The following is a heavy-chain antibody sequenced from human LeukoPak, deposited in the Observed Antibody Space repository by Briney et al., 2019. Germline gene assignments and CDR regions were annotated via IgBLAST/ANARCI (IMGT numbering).Heavy chain of an antibody. Sequence: GGSLRLSCAASGYTVSSNYMSWVRQAPGKGLEWVSVIFSGGTTYYADSVKGRFTIPRHNSENTLYLQMNSLRGEDTAVYYCARGVLGYSYGFDCWGQGTLVTVSS. CDR1: GYTVSSNY. V-gene: IGHV3-53*04. J-gene: IGHJ4*02. CDR2: IFSGGTT. D-gene: IGHD5-18*01. CDR3: ARGVLGYSYGFDC.